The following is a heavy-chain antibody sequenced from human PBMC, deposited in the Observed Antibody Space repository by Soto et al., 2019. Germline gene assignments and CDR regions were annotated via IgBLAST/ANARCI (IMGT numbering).Heavy chain of an antibody. Sequence: PGGYLRLSCTVSGFSFSSYEMKWVRQAPGKGLEWVAYISSSGHIMYYSDSVKGRFTISRDGPKNSLYLQMKSLRVDDTAIYYCAGGSGYLFDFWGQGTLVTVSS. J-gene: IGHJ4*02. CDR3: AGGSGYLFDF. CDR1: GFSFSSYE. D-gene: IGHD3-3*01. V-gene: IGHV3-48*03. CDR2: ISSSGHIM.